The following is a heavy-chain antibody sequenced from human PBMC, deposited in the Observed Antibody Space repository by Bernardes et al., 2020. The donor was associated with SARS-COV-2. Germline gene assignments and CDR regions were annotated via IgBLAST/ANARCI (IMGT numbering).Heavy chain of an antibody. Sequence: GSLRLSCAASGFTFSGYWMHWVRQAPGKGLVWVSRIDYGGTTTNYADSVKGRFTISRDNTKNTLYLQMSSLRAEDTAVYYCVRADCTSSRCHRGAYDLWGHGTMVTVSS. V-gene: IGHV3-74*01. CDR1: GFTFSGYW. CDR3: VRADCTSSRCHRGAYDL. D-gene: IGHD2-2*01. J-gene: IGHJ3*01. CDR2: IDYGGTTT.